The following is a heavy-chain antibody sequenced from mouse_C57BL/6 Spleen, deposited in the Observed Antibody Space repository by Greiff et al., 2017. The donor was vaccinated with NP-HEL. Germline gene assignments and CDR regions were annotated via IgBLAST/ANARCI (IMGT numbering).Heavy chain of an antibody. V-gene: IGHV3-6*01. CDR1: GYSITSGYY. CDR2: ISYDGSN. J-gene: IGHJ3*01. CDR3: AREGWFAY. Sequence: EVQLQESGPGLVKPSQSLSLTCSVTGYSITSGYYWNWIRQFPGNNLEWMGYISYDGSNNYNPSLKNRISITRDTSKNQFFLKLNSVTTEDTATYYCAREGWFAYWGQGTLVTVSA.